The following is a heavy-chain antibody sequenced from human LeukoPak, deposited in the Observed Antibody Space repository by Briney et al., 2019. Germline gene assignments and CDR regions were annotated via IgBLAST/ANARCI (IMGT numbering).Heavy chain of an antibody. CDR3: ARLLRGDIVVVPAAPRTYGMDV. CDR2: INHSGST. D-gene: IGHD2-2*01. CDR1: GGSFSGYY. Sequence: PSETLSPTCAVYGGSFSGYYWSWIRQPPGKGLEWIGEINHSGSTNYNPSLKSRVTISVDTSKNQFSLKLSSVTAADTAVYYCARLLRGDIVVVPAAPRTYGMDVWGQGTTVTVSS. V-gene: IGHV4-34*01. J-gene: IGHJ6*02.